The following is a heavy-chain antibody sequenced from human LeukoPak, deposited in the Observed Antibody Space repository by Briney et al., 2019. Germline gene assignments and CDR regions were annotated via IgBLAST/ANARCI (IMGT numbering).Heavy chain of an antibody. CDR3: ARLLRYCSSTSCYAAGFDY. CDR1: GGSISSYY. CDR2: IYYSGST. J-gene: IGHJ4*02. Sequence: SETLSLTCTVSGGSISSYYWSWIRQPPGMGLEWIGYIYYSGSTYYNPSLKSRVTISVDTSKNQFSLKLSSVTAADTAVYYCARLLRYCSSTSCYAAGFDYWGQGTLVTVSS. V-gene: IGHV4-59*04. D-gene: IGHD2-2*01.